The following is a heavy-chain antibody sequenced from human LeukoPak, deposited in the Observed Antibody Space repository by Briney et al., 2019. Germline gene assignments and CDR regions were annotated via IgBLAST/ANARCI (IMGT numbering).Heavy chain of an antibody. D-gene: IGHD6-13*01. CDR2: ITSGSGRI. CDR3: ASDSSSWGMDV. V-gene: IGHV3-48*04. J-gene: IGHJ6*02. CDR1: GFTFSSYT. Sequence: GGSLRLSCAASGFTFSSYTMNWVRQAPGKGLEWVSSITSGSGRIYYGDSVKGRFTISRDNAKNSLYLQMNSLRAEDTAVYYCASDSSSWGMDVWGQGTTVTVSS.